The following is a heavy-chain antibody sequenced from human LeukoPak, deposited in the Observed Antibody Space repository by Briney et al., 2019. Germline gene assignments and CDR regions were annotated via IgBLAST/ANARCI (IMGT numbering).Heavy chain of an antibody. D-gene: IGHD5-18*01. CDR3: ARQSATQLWYFDY. V-gene: IGHV4-59*08. CDR1: GGSLSYYY. J-gene: IGHJ4*02. Sequence: SETLSLTCTVSGGSLSYYYWSWVRQPPGKGLEWIGYIYNGGSTNYNPSLKSRISISIDTSKNQFSPSLSSVTAADTAVYYCARQSATQLWYFDYWGQGSLVTVSS. CDR2: IYNGGST.